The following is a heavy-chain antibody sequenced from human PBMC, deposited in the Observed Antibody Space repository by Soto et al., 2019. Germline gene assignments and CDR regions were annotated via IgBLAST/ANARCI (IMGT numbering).Heavy chain of an antibody. J-gene: IGHJ6*02. CDR1: GYTFTSYD. CDR3: ARAYYYGSGSYYYYGMDV. Sequence: ASVKVSCKASGYTFTSYDINWVRQATGKGLEWMGWMNPNSGNTGYAQKFQGRVTMTSNTSISTDYMELSSLRSEDTAVYYCARAYYYGSGSYYYYGMDVWGQGTTVTVSS. D-gene: IGHD3-10*01. CDR2: MNPNSGNT. V-gene: IGHV1-8*01.